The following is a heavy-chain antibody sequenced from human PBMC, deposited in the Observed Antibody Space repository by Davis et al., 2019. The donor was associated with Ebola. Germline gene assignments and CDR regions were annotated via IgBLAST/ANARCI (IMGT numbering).Heavy chain of an antibody. CDR2: MNPNSGNT. CDR1: GYTFTSYD. D-gene: IGHD4-17*01. V-gene: IGHV1-8*01. J-gene: IGHJ1*01. Sequence: ASVKVSCKASGYTFTSYDINWVRQAPGQGLEWMGWMNPNSGNTGYAQKLQGRVTMTTDTSTSTAYMELRSLRSDDTAVYYCATATVTTGYFQHWGQGTLVTVSS. CDR3: ATATVTTGYFQH.